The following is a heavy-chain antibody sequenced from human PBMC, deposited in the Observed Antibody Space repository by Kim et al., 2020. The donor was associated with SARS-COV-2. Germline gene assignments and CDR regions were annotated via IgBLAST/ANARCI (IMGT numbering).Heavy chain of an antibody. CDR1: GFTFDDYG. CDR2: INWNGGST. D-gene: IGHD5-12*01. J-gene: IGHJ3*02. CDR3: ARDKNGGYDGGDAFDI. V-gene: IGHV3-20*04. Sequence: GGSLRRSCAASGFTFDDYGMSWVRQAPGKGLEWVSGINWNGGSTGYADSVKGRFTISRDNAKNSLYLQMNSLRAEDTALYYCARDKNGGYDGGDAFDIWGQGTMVTVSS.